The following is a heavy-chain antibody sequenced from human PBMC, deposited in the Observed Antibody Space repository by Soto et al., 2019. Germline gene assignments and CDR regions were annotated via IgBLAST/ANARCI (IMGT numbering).Heavy chain of an antibody. J-gene: IGHJ3*01. CDR1: GYSFTNYG. V-gene: IGHV1-18*01. CDR3: ARNRDCSGGTCQREGGIDV. Sequence: QVQLVQSGAEVKKPGAAVKVSCKASGYSFTNYGISWVRQAPGQGLEWMGWISAHNGNTNYAQKFQGRVTKTTDTSASTAYMELRSLRSDDTDVYYCARNRDCSGGTCQREGGIDVWGQGTMVTVSS. CDR2: ISAHNGNT. D-gene: IGHD2-15*01.